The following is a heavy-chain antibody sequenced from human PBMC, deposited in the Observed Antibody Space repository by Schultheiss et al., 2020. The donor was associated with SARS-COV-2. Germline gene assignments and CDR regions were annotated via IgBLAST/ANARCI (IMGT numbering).Heavy chain of an antibody. CDR1: GFTVSSNY. CDR2: ISYDGSDK. J-gene: IGHJ1*01. V-gene: IGHV3-30*18. Sequence: GGSLRLSCAASGFTVSSNYMSWVRQAPGKGLEWVAVISYDGSDKYYADSVKGRFTISRDNSKNTLYLQMNSLRAEDTAVYYCAKDSSYGGTSAEYFQHWGQGTLVTVSS. D-gene: IGHD4-23*01. CDR3: AKDSSYGGTSAEYFQH.